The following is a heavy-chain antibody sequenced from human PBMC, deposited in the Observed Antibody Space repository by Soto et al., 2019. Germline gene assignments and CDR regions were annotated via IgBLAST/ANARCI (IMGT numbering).Heavy chain of an antibody. Sequence: GGSLRLSCAASGFTFSSYSMNWVRQAPGKGLEWVSYISSSSSTIYYADSVKGRFTISRDNAKNSLYLQMNSLRAEDTAVYYCARVFPLYAFDIWGQGTMVTVSS. CDR2: ISSSSSTI. CDR3: ARVFPLYAFDI. CDR1: GFTFSSYS. V-gene: IGHV3-48*01. J-gene: IGHJ3*02.